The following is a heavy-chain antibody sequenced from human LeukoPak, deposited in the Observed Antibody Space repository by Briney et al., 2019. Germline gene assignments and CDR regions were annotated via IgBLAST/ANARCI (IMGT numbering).Heavy chain of an antibody. CDR1: GGSISSGEYS. CDR2: IYHSGST. CDR3: ARDRGYSYGPFDY. V-gene: IGHV4-30-4*01. J-gene: IGHJ4*02. Sequence: SETLSLTCTVSGGSISSGEYSWSWIRQPPGKGLEWIGYIYHSGSTYYNPSLKSRVTISVDTSKNQFSLKLSSVTAADTAVYYCARDRGYSYGPFDYWGQGTLVTVSS. D-gene: IGHD5-18*01.